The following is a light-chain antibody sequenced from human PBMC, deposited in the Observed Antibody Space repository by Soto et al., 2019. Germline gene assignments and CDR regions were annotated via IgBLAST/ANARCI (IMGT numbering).Light chain of an antibody. CDR2: DAS. V-gene: IGKV3-11*01. CDR3: QQRSNWQRT. Sequence: EIVLTQSPATLSLSPGERATLSCRASQSVSSYLAWFQQKPGQAPRLLIYDASNRATGIPARFSGSGSGTDFTLTISSQEPEDFAVYYCQQRSNWQRTFGQGTKVDIK. J-gene: IGKJ1*01. CDR1: QSVSSY.